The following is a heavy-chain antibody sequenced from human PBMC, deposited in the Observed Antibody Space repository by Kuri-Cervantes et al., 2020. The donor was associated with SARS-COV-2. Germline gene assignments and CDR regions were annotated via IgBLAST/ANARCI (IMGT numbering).Heavy chain of an antibody. CDR1: GLTFDDYA. CDR2: ISWNSGSI. D-gene: IGHD5-18*01. Sequence: LSLTCAASGLTFDDYAMHWVRQAPGKGLEWVSGISWNSGSIGYADSVKGRFTVSRDNARNSLYLQMNSLRPEDTAFYYCAKDRAALLGYTFGPDLDYWGQGTQVTVSS. J-gene: IGHJ4*02. V-gene: IGHV3-9*01. CDR3: AKDRAALLGYTFGPDLDY.